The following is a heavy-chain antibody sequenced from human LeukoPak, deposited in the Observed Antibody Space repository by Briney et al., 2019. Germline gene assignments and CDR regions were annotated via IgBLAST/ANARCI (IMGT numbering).Heavy chain of an antibody. CDR1: GFTFSSYA. D-gene: IGHD3-22*01. CDR2: ISGSGGST. V-gene: IGHV3-23*01. CDR3: VRYYYDSSGFETTEGFDY. J-gene: IGHJ4*02. Sequence: GGSLRLSCAASGFTFSSYAMSWVRQAPGKGLEWVSAISGSGGSTYYADSVKGRFTISRDNSKNTLYLQMSSLRAEDTAVYYCVRYYYDSSGFETTEGFDYWGQGTLVTVSS.